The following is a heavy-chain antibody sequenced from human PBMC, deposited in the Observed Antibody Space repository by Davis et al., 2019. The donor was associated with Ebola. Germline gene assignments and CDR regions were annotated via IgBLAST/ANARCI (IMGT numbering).Heavy chain of an antibody. Sequence: PGGSLRLFCAASGFTFSSYAMSWVRQAPGKGLEWVGRIKSKTDGGTTDYAAPVKGRFTISRDDSKNTLYLQMNSLKTEDTAVYYCTTEAYCGGDCYSWFDPWGQGTLVTVSS. CDR1: GFTFSSYA. D-gene: IGHD2-21*01. V-gene: IGHV3-15*01. CDR3: TTEAYCGGDCYSWFDP. J-gene: IGHJ5*02. CDR2: IKSKTDGGTT.